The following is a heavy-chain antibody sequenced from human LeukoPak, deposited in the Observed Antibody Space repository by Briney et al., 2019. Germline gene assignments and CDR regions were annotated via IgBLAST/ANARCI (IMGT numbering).Heavy chain of an antibody. J-gene: IGHJ4*02. CDR2: INPNSGGT. D-gene: IGHD3-22*01. V-gene: IGHV1-2*06. CDR1: GYTFTGYY. CDR3: ASPYYYDSSGYSPGGY. Sequence: RASVKVSCKASGYTFTGYYMHRVRQAPGQGLEWMGRINPNSGGTNYAQKFQGRVTMTRDTSISPAYMELSRLRSDDTAVYYCASPYYYDSSGYSPGGYWGQGTLVTVSS.